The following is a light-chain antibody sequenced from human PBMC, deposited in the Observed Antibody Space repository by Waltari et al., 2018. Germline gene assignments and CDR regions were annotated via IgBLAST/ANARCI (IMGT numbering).Light chain of an antibody. CDR2: RNN. V-gene: IGLV1-47*01. CDR3: AAWDDSLSGWV. Sequence: QSVLNQPPSASGTPGQRVTISCSGSSSNIGSNYVYWYQQVPGTAPKHLIHRNNQRPSGVPDRFSGSKSGTSASLAISGLRSEDEADYYCAAWDDSLSGWVLGGGTKLTVL. J-gene: IGLJ3*02. CDR1: SSNIGSNY.